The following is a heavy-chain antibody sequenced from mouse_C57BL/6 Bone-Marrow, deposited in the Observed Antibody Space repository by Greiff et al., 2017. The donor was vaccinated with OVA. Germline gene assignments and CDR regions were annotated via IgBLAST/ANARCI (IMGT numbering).Heavy chain of an antibody. J-gene: IGHJ2*01. Sequence: VQLQQSGTVLARPGASVKMSCKTSGYTFTSYWMHWVKQRPGQGLEWIGAIYPGNSDTSYNQKFKGKAKLTAVTSASTAYMELSSLTNEDSAVYYCTRVYYYGSSYYFDYWGQGTTLTVSS. CDR2: IYPGNSDT. V-gene: IGHV1-5*01. D-gene: IGHD1-1*01. CDR1: GYTFTSYW. CDR3: TRVYYYGSSYYFDY.